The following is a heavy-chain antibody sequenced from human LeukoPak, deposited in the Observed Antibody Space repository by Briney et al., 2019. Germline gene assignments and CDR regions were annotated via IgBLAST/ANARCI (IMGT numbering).Heavy chain of an antibody. CDR1: GGSISSYY. Sequence: SETLSLTCTVSGGSISSYYWSWIRQPPGKGLEWIGYIYYSGSTNYNPSLKSRVTISVDTSKNQFSLKLSSVTAADTAVYYCALPGKSGSLDYWGQGTLVTVSS. CDR2: IYYSGST. J-gene: IGHJ4*02. CDR3: ALPGKSGSLDY. V-gene: IGHV4-59*12. D-gene: IGHD5-12*01.